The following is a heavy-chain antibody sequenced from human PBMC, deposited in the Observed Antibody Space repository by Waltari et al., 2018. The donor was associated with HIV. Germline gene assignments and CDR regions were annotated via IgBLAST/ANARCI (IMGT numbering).Heavy chain of an antibody. CDR1: GFTFSSYW. CDR3: ARRGGRSSPLGY. D-gene: IGHD6-13*01. Sequence: EVQLVESGGGLVQPGGSLRLSCAASGFTFSSYWMSWVGQAPGKGLEWVANIKQDGSEIYYVDSVKGRFTISRDNAKNSLYLQMNSLRAEDTAVYFCARRGGRSSPLGYWGQGTLVTVSS. V-gene: IGHV3-7*01. J-gene: IGHJ4*02. CDR2: IKQDGSEI.